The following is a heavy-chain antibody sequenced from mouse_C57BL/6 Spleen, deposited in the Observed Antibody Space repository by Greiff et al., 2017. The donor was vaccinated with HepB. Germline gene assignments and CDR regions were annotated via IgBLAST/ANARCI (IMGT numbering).Heavy chain of an antibody. CDR3: ARFGYDGAMDY. Sequence: EVQLQQSGPELVKPGASVKISCKASGYTFTDYYMNWVKQSHGKSLEWIGDINPNNGGTSYNQKFKGKATFTGDKSSSTAYMELRSLTSEDSAVYYSARFGYDGAMDYWGQGTSVTVSS. CDR1: GYTFTDYY. J-gene: IGHJ4*01. CDR2: INPNNGGT. V-gene: IGHV1-26*01. D-gene: IGHD2-2*01.